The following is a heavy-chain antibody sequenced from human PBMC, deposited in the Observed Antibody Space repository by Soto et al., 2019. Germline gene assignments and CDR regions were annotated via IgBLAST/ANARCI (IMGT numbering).Heavy chain of an antibody. CDR2: INADGSDT. CDR1: GFTFSSDW. Sequence: EVHLVESGGDSVQLGGSLRLSCAASGFTFSSDWMRWVRQPPGKGLVWVSRINADGSDTDYADSVKGRFIISRDNAKSTLYLHMNTVRAEDTAIYFCARDSTTGLDYWGQGTLVTVSS. CDR3: ARDSTTGLDY. D-gene: IGHD4-17*01. J-gene: IGHJ4*02. V-gene: IGHV3-74*01.